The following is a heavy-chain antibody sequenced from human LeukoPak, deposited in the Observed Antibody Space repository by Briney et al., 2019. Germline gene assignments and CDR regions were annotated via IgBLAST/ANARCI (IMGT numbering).Heavy chain of an antibody. CDR1: GFTFSAYY. CDR2: ISSSGYTM. D-gene: IGHD6-13*01. J-gene: IGHJ6*03. V-gene: IGHV3-11*01. Sequence: PGGSLRLSCAASGFTFSAYYMTWIRQAPGKGLEWVSYISSSGYTMYYADSVKGRFTISRDNAKNSLYLQMNSLRAEDTAVYYCARVLEQHTTNRGTRYYYYMDVWGKGTTVTVSS. CDR3: ARVLEQHTTNRGTRYYYYMDV.